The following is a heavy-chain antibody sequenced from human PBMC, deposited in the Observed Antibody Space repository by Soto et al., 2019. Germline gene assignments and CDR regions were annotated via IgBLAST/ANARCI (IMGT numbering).Heavy chain of an antibody. CDR3: XXXXXXXXXXSGQIP. V-gene: IGHV1-69*12. Sequence: QVQLVQSGAEVKKPGSSVKVSCKASGGTFSSYAISWVRQAPGQGLEWMGGIIPIFGTANYAQKFQGRVTITADESTSTAYMELSSLRSEDTAVYYXXXXXXXXXXXSGQIPWGQGTLVTVSS. J-gene: IGHJ5*02. CDR2: IIPIFGTA. D-gene: IGHD3-10*01. CDR1: GGTFSSYA.